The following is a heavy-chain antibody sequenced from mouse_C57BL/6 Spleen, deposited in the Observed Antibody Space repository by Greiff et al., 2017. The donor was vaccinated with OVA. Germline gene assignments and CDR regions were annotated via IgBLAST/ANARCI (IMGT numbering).Heavy chain of an antibody. CDR2: IDPENGDT. V-gene: IGHV14-4*01. D-gene: IGHD4-1*01. Sequence: VQLQQSGAELVRPGASVKLSCTASGFNIKDDYMHWVKQRPEKGLEWIGWIDPENGDTEYASKFQGKATITADTSSNTAYLQLSSLTSEDTAVYYCTTRLTGTAYWGQGTLVTVSA. CDR3: TTRLTGTAY. CDR1: GFNIKDDY. J-gene: IGHJ3*01.